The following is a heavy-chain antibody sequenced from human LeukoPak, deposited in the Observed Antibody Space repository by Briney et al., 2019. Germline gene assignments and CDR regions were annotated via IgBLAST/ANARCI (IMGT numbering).Heavy chain of an antibody. Sequence: SVKVSCQASGGTFSSYAISWVRQAPGQGLEWMGRIIPILGIANYAQKFQGRVTITADKSTSTAYMELSSLRSEDTAVYYCAKESPMVRGVIITGDSVYWGQGTLVTVSS. V-gene: IGHV1-69*04. J-gene: IGHJ4*02. CDR3: AKESPMVRGVIITGDSVY. CDR2: IIPILGIA. CDR1: GGTFSSYA. D-gene: IGHD3-10*01.